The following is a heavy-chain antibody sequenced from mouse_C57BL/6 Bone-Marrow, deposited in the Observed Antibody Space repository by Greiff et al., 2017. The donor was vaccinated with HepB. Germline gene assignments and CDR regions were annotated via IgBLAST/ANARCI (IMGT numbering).Heavy chain of an antibody. CDR2: INPNNGGT. CDR3: ARDSTVVEGFAY. V-gene: IGHV1-22*01. J-gene: IGHJ3*01. D-gene: IGHD1-1*01. CDR1: GYTFTDYN. Sequence: EVQLQQSGPELVKPGASVKMSCKASGYTFTDYNMHWVKQSHGKSLEWIGYINPNNGGTSYNQKFKGKATLTVNKSSSTAYMELRSLTSEDSAVYYCARDSTVVEGFAYWGQGTLVTVSA.